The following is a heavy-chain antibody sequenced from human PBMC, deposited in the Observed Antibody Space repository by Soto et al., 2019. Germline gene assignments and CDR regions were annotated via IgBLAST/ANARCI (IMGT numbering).Heavy chain of an antibody. Sequence: ASVKVSCKASGYTFTSYGISWVRQAPGQGREWMGWISAYNGNTNYAQKLQGRVTMTTDTSTSTAYMELRSLRTDDTAVYYCAIDPSLFIAAAGEDAFDICGQGTMVTVSS. V-gene: IGHV1-18*01. CDR2: ISAYNGNT. J-gene: IGHJ3*02. D-gene: IGHD6-13*01. CDR3: AIDPSLFIAAAGEDAFDI. CDR1: GYTFTSYG.